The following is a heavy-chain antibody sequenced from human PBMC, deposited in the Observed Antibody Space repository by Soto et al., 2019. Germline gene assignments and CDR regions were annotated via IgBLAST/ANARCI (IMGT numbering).Heavy chain of an antibody. D-gene: IGHD6-13*01. CDR2: IYYSGST. CDR3: ASHIAAAGTTFDP. CDR1: GCSISSYY. J-gene: IGHJ5*02. Sequence: ASETLSLTCTVSGCSISSYYWSWIRQPPGKGLEWIGYIYYSGSTNYNPSLKSRVTISVDTSKNQFSLKLSSVTAADTAVYYCASHIAAAGTTFDPWGQGTLVTVSS. V-gene: IGHV4-59*08.